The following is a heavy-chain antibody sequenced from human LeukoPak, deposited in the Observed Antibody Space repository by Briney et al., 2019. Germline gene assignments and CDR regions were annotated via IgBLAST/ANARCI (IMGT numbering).Heavy chain of an antibody. J-gene: IGHJ4*02. CDR3: ANPGGYSSGWTPFDY. Sequence: GSLRLSCAASGFTFSSYGMHWVRQAPGKGLEWVAVISYDGSNKYYADSVKGRFTISRDNSKNTLYLQMNSLRAEDTAVYYCANPGGYSSGWTPFDYWGQGTLVTVSS. D-gene: IGHD6-19*01. V-gene: IGHV3-30*18. CDR2: ISYDGSNK. CDR1: GFTFSSYG.